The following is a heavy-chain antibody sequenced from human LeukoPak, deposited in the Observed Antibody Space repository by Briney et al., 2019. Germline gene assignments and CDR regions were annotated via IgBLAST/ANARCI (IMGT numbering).Heavy chain of an antibody. D-gene: IGHD2-15*01. Sequence: PGGSLRLSCVASGFTFNSYGMHWVRQAPGKGLEWVAVISYDKITKQYIDSVKGRFTISRDNSKNTVYLEMNSLRDEDTGVYYCVYCSGGNCYHTVRGWTYWGQGTLVTVSS. V-gene: IGHV3-30*03. CDR2: ISYDKITK. CDR1: GFTFNSYG. CDR3: VYCSGGNCYHTVRGWTY. J-gene: IGHJ4*02.